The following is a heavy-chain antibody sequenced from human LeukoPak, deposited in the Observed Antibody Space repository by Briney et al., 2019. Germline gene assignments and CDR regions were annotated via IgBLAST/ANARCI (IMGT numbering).Heavy chain of an antibody. J-gene: IGHJ4*02. D-gene: IGHD6-19*01. CDR3: ARALEPSVAVIDY. CDR2: ISSSSTYI. CDR1: GFTFSAYS. Sequence: KSGGSLRLSCAASGFTFSAYSMTWVRQAPGKGLEWVSSISSSSTYIYYADSVKGRFTISRDNAKNSLYLQMNSLRAEDTAVYYCARALEPSVAVIDYWGQGTLGTVSP. V-gene: IGHV3-21*01.